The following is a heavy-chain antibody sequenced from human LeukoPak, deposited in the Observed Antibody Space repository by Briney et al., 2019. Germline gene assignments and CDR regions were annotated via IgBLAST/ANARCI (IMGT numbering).Heavy chain of an antibody. CDR3: AKGSAPVGAIPYLYTWFDP. CDR2: INPSGGST. CDR1: GYTFTSYY. J-gene: IGHJ5*02. V-gene: IGHV1-46*01. Sequence: ASVKVSCKASGYTFTSYYMHWVRQAPGQGLEWMGIINPSGGSTSYAQKFQGRVTMTRDTSTSTVYMELSSLRSEDTAVYYCAKGSAPVGAIPYLYTWFDPWGQGTLVTVSS. D-gene: IGHD1-26*01.